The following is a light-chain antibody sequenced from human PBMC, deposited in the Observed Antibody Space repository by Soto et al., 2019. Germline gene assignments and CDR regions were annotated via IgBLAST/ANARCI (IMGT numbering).Light chain of an antibody. CDR2: RSS. CDR1: SSNIGNNF. CDR3: ASWDDSLSGHL. J-gene: IGLJ1*01. V-gene: IGLV1-47*01. Sequence: QSVLTQPPSASGTPGQRVTISCSGSSSNIGNNFVYWYQHLPGTAPKLLIYRSSQRPSGVPDRFSGSKSGTSASLAISGLRSEDEADYYCASWDDSLSGHLFGTGTKVTVL.